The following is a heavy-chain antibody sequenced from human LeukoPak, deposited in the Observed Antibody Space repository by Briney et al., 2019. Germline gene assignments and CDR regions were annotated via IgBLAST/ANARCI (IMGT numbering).Heavy chain of an antibody. CDR3: ARSAGNSGSYYVGWFDP. Sequence: SETLSLTCTVSDGSISSYYWSWIRQPPGQGLEWIGYIYYSGSTNYNPSLKSRVTISVDTSKNQFSLKLNSVTAADTAVYYCARSAGNSGSYYVGWFDPWGQGTLVTVSS. D-gene: IGHD1-26*01. CDR2: IYYSGST. V-gene: IGHV4-59*01. J-gene: IGHJ5*02. CDR1: DGSISSYY.